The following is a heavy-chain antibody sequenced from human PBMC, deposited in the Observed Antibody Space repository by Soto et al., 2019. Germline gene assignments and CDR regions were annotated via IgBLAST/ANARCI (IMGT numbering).Heavy chain of an antibody. J-gene: IGHJ6*02. Sequence: SETLSLTCAVSGASISTGNWWSWVRQPPGKGLEWIGEIYHSGSTNYNPSLKSRVTISVDKSKNQFSLKLSSVTAADTAVYYCARVSGSYYYGMDVWGQGTTVTVSS. CDR3: ARVSGSYYYGMDV. CDR1: GASISTGNW. CDR2: IYHSGST. V-gene: IGHV4-4*02. D-gene: IGHD1-26*01.